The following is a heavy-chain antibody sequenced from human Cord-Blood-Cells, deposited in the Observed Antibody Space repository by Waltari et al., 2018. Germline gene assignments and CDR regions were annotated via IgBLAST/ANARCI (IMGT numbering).Heavy chain of an antibody. D-gene: IGHD3-9*01. CDR2: IYYSGRT. CDR1: GGSISSSSYY. J-gene: IGHJ4*02. Sequence: QLQLQESGPGLVKPSETLSLTCTVPGGSISSSSYYWAWLRHPPGKGLEWIGRIYYSGRTYHNPSLKSRVTISVDTSNDQFSRKLSSVTAADTAVYYCARSYYDILTGYPQFDYWGQGTLVTVSS. V-gene: IGHV4-39*01. CDR3: ARSYYDILTGYPQFDY.